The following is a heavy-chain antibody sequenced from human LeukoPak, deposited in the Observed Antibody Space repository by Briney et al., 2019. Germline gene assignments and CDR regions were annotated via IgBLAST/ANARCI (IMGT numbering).Heavy chain of an antibody. CDR1: GFTFSHFW. D-gene: IGHD3-3*01. V-gene: IGHV3-7*03. J-gene: IGHJ4*02. CDR3: ARDQYDTWSRRGNFDS. Sequence: GGSLRLSCAASGFTFSHFWMSWVRQAPGKGLEWVANIKLDGSEKNYVDSVKGRFTISRDNTKNSLYLQMNSLRVEDTAVFYCARDQYDTWSRRGNFDSWGQGTLVIVSS. CDR2: IKLDGSEK.